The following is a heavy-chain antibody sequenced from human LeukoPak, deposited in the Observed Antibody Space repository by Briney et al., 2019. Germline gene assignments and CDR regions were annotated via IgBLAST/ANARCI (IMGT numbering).Heavy chain of an antibody. CDR1: GFTFSSYA. J-gene: IGHJ4*02. CDR2: MSGSGPTT. CDR3: ARRYYYDGSGSLDY. Sequence: GGSLRLSCVASGFTFSSYAMTWVRQAPGKGLEWVSTMSGSGPTTYYADSVKGRFTISRDNAKNSLFLQMNSLRAEDAAVYYCARRYYYDGSGSLDYWGQGILVTVSS. D-gene: IGHD3-22*01. V-gene: IGHV3-23*01.